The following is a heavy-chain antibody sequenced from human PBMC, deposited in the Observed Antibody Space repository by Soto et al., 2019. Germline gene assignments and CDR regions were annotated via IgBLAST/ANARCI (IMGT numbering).Heavy chain of an antibody. CDR2: IYWDDDK. D-gene: IGHD2-21*01. J-gene: IGHJ6*02. CDR1: GFSLSTSGVG. CDR3: ANIRVQCGGDCNKMDV. Sequence: QITLKESGPTLVKPTQTLTLTCTFSGFSLSTSGVGVGWIRQPPGKALEWLALIYWDDDKRYSASLKSSLTLTKDTSKNQLVLTMTNMDPVDTGTYYCANIRVQCGGDCNKMDVWGQGTTVTVSS. V-gene: IGHV2-5*02.